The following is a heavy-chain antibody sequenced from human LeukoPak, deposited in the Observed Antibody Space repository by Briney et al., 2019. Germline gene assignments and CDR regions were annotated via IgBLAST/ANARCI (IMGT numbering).Heavy chain of an antibody. J-gene: IGHJ5*02. D-gene: IGHD1-26*01. CDR3: ARAWVLGATPYNWFDP. V-gene: IGHV1-2*02. CDR1: GYTFTGYY. Sequence: ASVKVSCKASGYTFTGYYMHWVRQAPGQGLEWMGWINPNSGGTNYAQKFQGRVTMTRDTSTSTVYMELSSLRSEDTAVYYCARAWVLGATPYNWFDPWGQGTLVTVSS. CDR2: INPNSGGT.